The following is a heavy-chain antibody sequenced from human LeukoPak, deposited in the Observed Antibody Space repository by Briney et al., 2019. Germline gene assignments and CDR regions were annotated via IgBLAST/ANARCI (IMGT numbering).Heavy chain of an antibody. D-gene: IGHD6-19*01. CDR3: ARHTIPDSSGWYEVVGEIDY. Sequence: GESLKLSCEGSGYSFTSYWIGWVRQMPGKGLEWMGIIYPGDSDTRYSPSFQGQVTISADKSISTAYLQWSSLKASDTAMYYCARHTIPDSSGWYEVVGEIDYWGQGTLVTVSS. J-gene: IGHJ4*02. CDR2: IYPGDSDT. V-gene: IGHV5-51*01. CDR1: GYSFTSYW.